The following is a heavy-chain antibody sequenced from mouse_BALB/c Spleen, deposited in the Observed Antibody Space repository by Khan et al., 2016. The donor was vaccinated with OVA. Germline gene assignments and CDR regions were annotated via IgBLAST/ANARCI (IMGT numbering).Heavy chain of an antibody. Sequence: EVELVESGGGLVQPGGSRKLSCAASGFTFSNFGMHWFRQAPEKGLEWVAYISSGSSTIYYADTVKGRFTISRDNPKNTLFLQMTSLRSEDTARYYGTREYYGSSDVAYWGQGTLVTVSA. CDR1: GFTFSNFG. D-gene: IGHD1-1*01. CDR2: ISSGSSTI. CDR3: TREYYGSSDVAY. J-gene: IGHJ3*01. V-gene: IGHV5-17*02.